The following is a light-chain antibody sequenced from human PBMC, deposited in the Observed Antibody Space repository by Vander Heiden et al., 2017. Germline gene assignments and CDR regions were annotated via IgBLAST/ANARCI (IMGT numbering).Light chain of an antibody. CDR2: DAS. CDR3: QQRSNWPLT. Sequence: ESVLTQSPATLSLSPGERATLSGRASQSVSSYLAWYQQKPGQAPRLLIYDASNRATGIPARFSGSGSGTDFTLTISSLEPEDFAVYYCQQRSNWPLTFGGGTKVEIK. CDR1: QSVSSY. J-gene: IGKJ4*01. V-gene: IGKV3-11*01.